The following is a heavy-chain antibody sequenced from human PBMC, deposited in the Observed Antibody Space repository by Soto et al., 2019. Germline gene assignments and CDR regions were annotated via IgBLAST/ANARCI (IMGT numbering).Heavy chain of an antibody. CDR2: INRGGGP. Sequence: EVRLLESGGGLVQPGGSLTLSCATSGFTFNNYSMSWVRQAPGKGLEWVSSINRGGGPYYADSVKGRFTISRDNSKNMLYLRMNSLRADDTAVCFCARADGPLPVTLLGFWGQGTLVTVSS. CDR3: ARADGPLPVTLLGF. CDR1: GFTFNNYS. J-gene: IGHJ4*02. D-gene: IGHD5-18*01. V-gene: IGHV3-23*01.